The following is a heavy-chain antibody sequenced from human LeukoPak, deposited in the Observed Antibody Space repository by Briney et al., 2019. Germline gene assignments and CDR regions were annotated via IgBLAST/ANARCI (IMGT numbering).Heavy chain of an antibody. Sequence: PSETLSLTCTVSGGAMTKYYWNWFRQPPGKGLEWIGSIYYSGSTYYNPSLKSRVTISVDTSKNQFSLKLSSVTAADTAVYYCASGRILTGSHWGQGTLVTVSS. J-gene: IGHJ4*02. CDR3: ASGRILTGSH. CDR1: GGAMTKYY. D-gene: IGHD3-9*01. V-gene: IGHV4-59*12. CDR2: IYYSGST.